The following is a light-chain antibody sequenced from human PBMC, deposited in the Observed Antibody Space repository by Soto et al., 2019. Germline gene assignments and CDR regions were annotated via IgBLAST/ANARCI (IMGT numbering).Light chain of an antibody. CDR2: AAS. V-gene: IGKV1-33*01. CDR3: EQYDNLPVT. J-gene: IGKJ3*01. CDR1: QDSSTY. Sequence: DIQMTQSPSSLSAVVGDRVTITCQASQDSSTYVNWYQQKPGKTPNLLIYAASNLETKVPSRFSGGGSGTKCTLPISRLQSEDIGTYSCEQYDNLPVTFGPGTKVNVK.